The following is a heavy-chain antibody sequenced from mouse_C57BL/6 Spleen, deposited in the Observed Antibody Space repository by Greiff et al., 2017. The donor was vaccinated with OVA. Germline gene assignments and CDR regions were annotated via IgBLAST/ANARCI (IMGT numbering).Heavy chain of an antibody. CDR3: ASVYYYGSSYLFAY. CDR1: GYTFTSYW. Sequence: VQLQQPGAELVKPGASVKLSCKASGYTFTSYWMHWVKQRPGQGLEWIGMIHPNSGSTNYNEKFKSKATLTVDKSSSTAYMQLSSLTSEDSAVYYGASVYYYGSSYLFAYWGQGTLVTVSA. J-gene: IGHJ3*01. D-gene: IGHD1-1*01. V-gene: IGHV1-64*01. CDR2: IHPNSGST.